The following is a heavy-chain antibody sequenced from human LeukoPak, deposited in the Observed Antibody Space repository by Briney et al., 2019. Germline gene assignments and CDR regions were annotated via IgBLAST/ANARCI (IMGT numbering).Heavy chain of an antibody. CDR2: IYDSGST. CDR1: GGSISSYY. D-gene: IGHD3-22*01. CDR3: ARGSGGYYDSSGYYVPRSFDY. Sequence: SETLSLTCTVSGGSISSYYWSWIRQPPGKGLEWIGYIYDSGSTNYNPSLKSRVTISVDTSKNQFSLKLSSVTAADTAVYYCARGSGGYYDSSGYYVPRSFDYWGQGTLVTVSS. V-gene: IGHV4-59*01. J-gene: IGHJ4*02.